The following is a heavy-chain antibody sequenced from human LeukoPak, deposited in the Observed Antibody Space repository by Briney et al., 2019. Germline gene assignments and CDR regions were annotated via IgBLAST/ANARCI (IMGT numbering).Heavy chain of an antibody. Sequence: PSETLSLTCAVYGGSFCGYYWCWIRQPPGKGLEWIGEINHSGSTNYNPSLKSRVTISVDTSKNQFSLKLSSVTAADTAVYYCAIGGSCSSTSCYAVVMGFDPWGQGTLVTVSS. CDR1: GGSFCGYY. D-gene: IGHD2-2*01. CDR2: INHSGST. CDR3: AIGGSCSSTSCYAVVMGFDP. J-gene: IGHJ5*02. V-gene: IGHV4-34*01.